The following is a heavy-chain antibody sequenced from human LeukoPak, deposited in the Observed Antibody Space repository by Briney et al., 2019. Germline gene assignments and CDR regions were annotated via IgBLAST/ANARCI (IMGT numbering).Heavy chain of an antibody. D-gene: IGHD3-22*01. V-gene: IGHV3-30*18. J-gene: IGHJ4*02. CDR2: ISYDGSNI. Sequence: PGGSLRLSCAASGFTFSSYGMHWVRQAPGKGLEWVAVISYDGSNIYYADSVKGRFTISRDNSKNTLYLQVISLRAEDTAVYYCSKGVYYDSSGYLDFWGQGTLVTVSS. CDR3: SKGVYYDSSGYLDF. CDR1: GFTFSSYG.